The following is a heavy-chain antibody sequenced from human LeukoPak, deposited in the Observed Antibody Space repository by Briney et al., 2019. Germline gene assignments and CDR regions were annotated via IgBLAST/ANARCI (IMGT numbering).Heavy chain of an antibody. D-gene: IGHD3-3*01. CDR3: AKEYDFWSGFDY. CDR1: GFTFSSYG. Sequence: PGGSLRLSCAASGFTFSSYGMHWVRQAPGKGLEWVAFIRYDGSNKYYADSVKGRFTISRDNSKNTLYLQMNSLRAEDTAVYYCAKEYDFWSGFDYWGQGTLVTVSS. CDR2: IRYDGSNK. J-gene: IGHJ4*02. V-gene: IGHV3-30*02.